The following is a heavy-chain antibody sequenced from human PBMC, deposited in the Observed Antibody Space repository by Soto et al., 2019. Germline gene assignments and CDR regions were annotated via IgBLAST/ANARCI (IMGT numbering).Heavy chain of an antibody. CDR3: ARRPVTIFGVVIIPKYYYYGMDV. Sequence: QLQLQESGPGLVKPSETLSLTCTVSGGSISSSSYYWGWIRQPPGKGLEWIGSIYYSGSTYYNPSLKSRVTISVDTSKNQFSLKLSSVTAADTAVYYCARRPVTIFGVVIIPKYYYYGMDVW. J-gene: IGHJ6*01. V-gene: IGHV4-39*01. CDR2: IYYSGST. CDR1: GGSISSSSYY. D-gene: IGHD3-3*01.